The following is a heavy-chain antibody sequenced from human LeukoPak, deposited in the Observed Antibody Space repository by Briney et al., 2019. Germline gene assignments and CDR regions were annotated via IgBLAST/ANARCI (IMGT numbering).Heavy chain of an antibody. Sequence: PGGSLRLSCAASGFTFSSYSMNLVRQAPGKGLEWVSSISSSSSYIYYADSVKGRFTISRDNAKNSLYLQMNSLRAEDTAVYYCASSKGLPSRFDYWGQGTLVTVSS. CDR1: GFTFSSYS. V-gene: IGHV3-21*01. CDR3: ASSKGLPSRFDY. J-gene: IGHJ4*02. CDR2: ISSSSSYI.